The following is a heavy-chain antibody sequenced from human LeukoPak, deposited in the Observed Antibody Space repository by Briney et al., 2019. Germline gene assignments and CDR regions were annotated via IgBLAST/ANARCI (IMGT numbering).Heavy chain of an antibody. J-gene: IGHJ6*02. V-gene: IGHV3-7*03. CDR3: ARAGYTSGWHSNFYYGVDV. CDR1: GFTFSSYW. D-gene: IGHD6-19*01. Sequence: GGSLRLSCAASGFTFSSYWMSWVRQAPGKGLEWVANIKQDGSEKYYVDSVKGRFTISRDNAKNSLYLQMNSLRVEDTAVYYCARAGYTSGWHSNFYYGVDVWGQGTTVTVSS. CDR2: IKQDGSEK.